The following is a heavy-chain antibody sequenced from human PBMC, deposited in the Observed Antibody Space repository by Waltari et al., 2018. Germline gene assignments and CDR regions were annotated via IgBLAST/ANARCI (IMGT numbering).Heavy chain of an antibody. V-gene: IGHV1-2*02. D-gene: IGHD5-18*01. CDR1: GYTFTGYY. CDR2: INPNMGGT. CDR3: AREDTATPFDY. J-gene: IGHJ4*02. Sequence: QVQLVQSGAEVKKPGASVKVSCKASGYTFTGYYMHWVRQAPGQGLEWMGWINPNMGGTNYAQKFQGRVTMTRDTSISTAYMELSRLRSDDTAVYYCAREDTATPFDYWGQGTLVTVSS.